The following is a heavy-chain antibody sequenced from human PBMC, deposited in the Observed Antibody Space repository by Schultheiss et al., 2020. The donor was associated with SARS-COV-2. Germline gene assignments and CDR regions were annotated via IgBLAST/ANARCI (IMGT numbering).Heavy chain of an antibody. D-gene: IGHD4-23*01. CDR1: GGSVSSGHYY. CDR2: IYYSGST. J-gene: IGHJ6*02. Sequence: SETLSLTCTVSGGSVSSGHYYWSWIRQHPGKGLEWIGYIYYSGSTNYNPSLKSRVTISVDTSKNQFSLKLSSVTAADTAVYYCARALINSARRCLDVWGQGTTVTVSS. V-gene: IGHV4-61*01. CDR3: ARALINSARRCLDV.